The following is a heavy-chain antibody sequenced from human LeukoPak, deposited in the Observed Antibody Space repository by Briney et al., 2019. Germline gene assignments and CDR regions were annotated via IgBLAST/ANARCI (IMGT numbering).Heavy chain of an antibody. CDR3: VRDGRPTLGAFDI. Sequence: GRSLRLSCAASGFPFSSCAIHWVRQAPGKGLEWVAVIWYDGSKKYYADSVRGRFDISRDNSKNTLYLQMNSLRAEGTAVYYCVRDGRPTLGAFDIWGQGTMVTVSS. D-gene: IGHD3/OR15-3a*01. V-gene: IGHV3-33*01. J-gene: IGHJ3*02. CDR1: GFPFSSCA. CDR2: IWYDGSKK.